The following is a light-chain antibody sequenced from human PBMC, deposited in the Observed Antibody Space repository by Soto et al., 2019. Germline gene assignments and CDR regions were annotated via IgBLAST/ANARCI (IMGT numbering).Light chain of an antibody. CDR2: GAS. V-gene: IGKV3-20*01. J-gene: IGKJ5*01. CDR3: QKYGSSPIT. CDR1: QSVSSSY. Sequence: EMVLTQAPGTLSLSPGERATLCCRASQSVSSSYLAWYQQKPGQAPRLLIYGASNRATGIPDRFSGSGSGTDFTLTISRLKTEDFAVYYCQKYGSSPITFGKGTRLEIK.